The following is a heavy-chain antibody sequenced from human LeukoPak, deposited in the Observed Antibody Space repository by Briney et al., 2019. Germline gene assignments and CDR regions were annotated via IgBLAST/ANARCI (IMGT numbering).Heavy chain of an antibody. J-gene: IGHJ4*02. CDR1: DDSISRSSYY. CDR2: FYYSGST. V-gene: IGHV4-39*01. Sequence: SETLSLTCSVSDDSISRSSYYWGWIRQPPGKGLEWIGTFYYSGSTYYNPSLKNRVTISVDTSKNQFSLKLSSVTAEDTAVYYCARLKVGTTHPDYWGQGTLVTVSS. CDR3: ARLKVGTTHPDY. D-gene: IGHD1-26*01.